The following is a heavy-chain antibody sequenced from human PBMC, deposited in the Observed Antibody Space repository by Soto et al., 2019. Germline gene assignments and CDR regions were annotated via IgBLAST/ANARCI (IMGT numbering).Heavy chain of an antibody. V-gene: IGHV3-21*01. Sequence: NPGGSLRLSCAASGFTFSSYSMNWVRQAPGKGLEWVSSISSSSSYIYYADSVKGRFTISRDNAKNSLYLQMNSLRAEDTAVYYCARDDYDILTGYYLNPGPFDYWGQGTLVTVSS. CDR1: GFTFSSYS. J-gene: IGHJ4*02. CDR3: ARDDYDILTGYYLNPGPFDY. D-gene: IGHD3-9*01. CDR2: ISSSSSYI.